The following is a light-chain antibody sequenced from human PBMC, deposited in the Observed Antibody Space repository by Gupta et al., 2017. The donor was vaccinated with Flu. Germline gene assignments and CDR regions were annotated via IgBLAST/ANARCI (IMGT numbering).Light chain of an antibody. V-gene: IGKV3-15*01. J-gene: IGKJ1*01. Sequence: EIVMKQSPATLSVSPGERVTLSCRASQRIATNMAWYQQRPGQSPRPLIYSASKRATGVPARFSATGSGTEFTLTINSLQSEDIATYFCQQYNAWPRTFGQGTKVEVK. CDR1: QRIATN. CDR2: SAS. CDR3: QQYNAWPRT.